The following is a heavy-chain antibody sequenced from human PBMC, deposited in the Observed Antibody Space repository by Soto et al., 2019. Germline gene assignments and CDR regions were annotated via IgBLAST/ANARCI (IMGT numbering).Heavy chain of an antibody. CDR3: ARGLRCCSSTSCQPLLGY. Sequence: PGGSLRLSCAASGFTVSSNYMSWVRQAPGKGLEWVSVIYSGGSTYYADSVKGRFTISRHNSKNTLYLQMNSLRAEDTAVYYCARGLRCCSSTSCQPLLGYWGQGTLVTVSS. J-gene: IGHJ4*02. V-gene: IGHV3-53*04. CDR2: IYSGGST. D-gene: IGHD2-2*01. CDR1: GFTVSSNY.